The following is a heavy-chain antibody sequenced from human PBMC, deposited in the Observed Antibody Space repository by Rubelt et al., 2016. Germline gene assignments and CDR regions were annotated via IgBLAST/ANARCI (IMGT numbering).Heavy chain of an antibody. Sequence: EVQLVESGGGLVQPGGSLRLSCAASGFTVSSNYMSWVRQAPGTGLEWVSVIYSGGSTYYADSVKGRFTSSRDNAKNTLYLQMNSLRAEDTAVYYCARNWGFDYWGQGTLVTISS. CDR2: IYSGGST. J-gene: IGHJ4*02. CDR1: GFTVSSNY. CDR3: ARNWGFDY. D-gene: IGHD7-27*01. V-gene: IGHV3-66*01.